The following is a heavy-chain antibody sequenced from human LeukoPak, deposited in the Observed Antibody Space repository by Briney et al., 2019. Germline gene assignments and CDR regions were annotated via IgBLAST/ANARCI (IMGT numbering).Heavy chain of an antibody. CDR3: ARIFDS. Sequence: SETLSLTCTLFGGSASNADYYWGWIRQSPGKGLEWIGDIFYTGKTNYNPSLRSRVTISLDASRTQFSLKLTSATAADTAVYYCARIFDSWGQGTLSPSPQ. CDR2: IFYTGKT. CDR1: GGSASNADYY. V-gene: IGHV4-61*08. J-gene: IGHJ4*02.